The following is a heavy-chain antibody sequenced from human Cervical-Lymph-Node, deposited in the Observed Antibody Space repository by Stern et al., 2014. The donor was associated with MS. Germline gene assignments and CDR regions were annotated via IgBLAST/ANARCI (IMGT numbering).Heavy chain of an antibody. CDR1: GASISNYY. D-gene: IGHD7-27*01. Sequence: VQLQESGPRLVTPSETLTLNCTVSGASISNYYWSWIRQPPGKGLEWIGYVSDTGSTNYNPSLKSRVTISLDASKNTFSLKLNSVTAADTAVYYCAGDGTGEAFDVWGQGTMVALSS. J-gene: IGHJ3*01. CDR3: AGDGTGEAFDV. CDR2: VSDTGST. V-gene: IGHV4-59*01.